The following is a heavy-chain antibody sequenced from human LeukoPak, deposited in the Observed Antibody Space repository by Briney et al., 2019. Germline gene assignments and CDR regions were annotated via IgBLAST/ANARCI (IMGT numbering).Heavy chain of an antibody. D-gene: IGHD3-22*01. J-gene: IGHJ4*02. Sequence: GGSLRLSCAASGFTFSGYAMSWVHQAPGKGLEWVSAISGSGGSTYYADSVKGRFTISRDNSKNTLYLQMNSLRAEDTAVYYCASYFDSFSFDYWGQGTLVTVSS. V-gene: IGHV3-23*01. CDR1: GFTFSGYA. CDR3: ASYFDSFSFDY. CDR2: ISGSGGST.